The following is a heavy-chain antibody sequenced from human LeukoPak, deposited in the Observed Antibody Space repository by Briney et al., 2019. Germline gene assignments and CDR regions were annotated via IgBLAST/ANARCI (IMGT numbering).Heavy chain of an antibody. V-gene: IGHV3-23*01. J-gene: IGHJ4*02. CDR3: AKRIGDY. Sequence: GGSLRLSCVASGITFSSYAMSWVRQAPGKGLEWVSTISDSGGSTYYADSVKGRFTISRNNSGSALYLQMNSLRVEDTAVYYCAKRIGDYWGQETLVTVSS. CDR1: GITFSSYA. CDR2: ISDSGGST. D-gene: IGHD2-15*01.